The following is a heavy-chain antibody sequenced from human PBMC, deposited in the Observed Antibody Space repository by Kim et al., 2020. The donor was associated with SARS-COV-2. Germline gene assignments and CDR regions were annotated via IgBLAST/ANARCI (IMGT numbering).Heavy chain of an antibody. V-gene: IGHV1-18*01. J-gene: IGHJ4*02. CDR2: ISAYNGNT. D-gene: IGHD3-10*01. Sequence: ASVKVSCKASGYTFTSYGIRWVRQAPGQGLEWMGWISAYNGNTNYAQKLQGRVTMTTDTSTSTAYMELRSLRSDDTAVYYCARDLLLWFGELLGYFDYWGQGTLVTVSS. CDR3: ARDLLLWFGELLGYFDY. CDR1: GYTFTSYG.